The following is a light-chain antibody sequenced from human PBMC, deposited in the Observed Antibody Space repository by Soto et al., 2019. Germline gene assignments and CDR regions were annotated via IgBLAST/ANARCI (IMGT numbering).Light chain of an antibody. V-gene: IGKV1-6*01. CDR3: QQCGSSPWT. J-gene: IGKJ1*01. Sequence: TQMTQSPLSLSASVGEKIIITCRASRDVGSDVSWYQQKPGQAPKLVIYAASNLYTGVPSRFSGRRSGTEFTLTISRLEPEDFAVYYCQQCGSSPWTFGPGTKVDIK. CDR2: AAS. CDR1: RDVGSD.